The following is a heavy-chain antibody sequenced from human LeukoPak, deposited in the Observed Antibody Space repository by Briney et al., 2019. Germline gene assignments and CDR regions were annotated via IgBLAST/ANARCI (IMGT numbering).Heavy chain of an antibody. CDR3: ARRNVGAKTFDY. Sequence: SETLSLTCTVSGGSISSGSYYWSWIRQPARKGLEWIGRIYTSGSTNYNPSLKSRVTISIDTSKNQFSLKLSSVTAADTAVYYCARRNVGAKTFDYWGQGTLVTVSS. V-gene: IGHV4-61*02. CDR2: IYTSGST. CDR1: GGSISSGSYY. J-gene: IGHJ4*02. D-gene: IGHD1-26*01.